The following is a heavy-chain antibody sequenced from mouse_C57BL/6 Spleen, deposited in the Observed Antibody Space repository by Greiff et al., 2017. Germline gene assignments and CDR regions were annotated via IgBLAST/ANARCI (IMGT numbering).Heavy chain of an antibody. J-gene: IGHJ4*01. V-gene: IGHV1-54*01. Sequence: QVQLQQSGAELVRPGTSVKVSCKASGYAFTNYLIEWVKQRPGQGLEWIGVINPGSGGTNYNEKFKGKATLAADKSSSTAYMQLSSLTSEDSAVYFCARRPDYAMDYWGQGTSVTVSS. CDR2: INPGSGGT. CDR1: GYAFTNYL. CDR3: ARRPDYAMDY.